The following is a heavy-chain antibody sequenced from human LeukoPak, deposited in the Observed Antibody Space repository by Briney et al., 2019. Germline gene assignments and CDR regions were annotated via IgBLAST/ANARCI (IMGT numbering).Heavy chain of an antibody. Sequence: GGSLRLSCAASGFTFRNYWMNWVRQAPGKGLEWVSNIKQDGSEIYYVDSVKGRFTISRDNAKNTLYLQMNSLRAEDTAVYYCARTGYSSGWYFDYWGQGTLVTVSS. D-gene: IGHD6-19*01. V-gene: IGHV3-7*03. CDR1: GFTFRNYW. J-gene: IGHJ4*02. CDR3: ARTGYSSGWYFDY. CDR2: IKQDGSEI.